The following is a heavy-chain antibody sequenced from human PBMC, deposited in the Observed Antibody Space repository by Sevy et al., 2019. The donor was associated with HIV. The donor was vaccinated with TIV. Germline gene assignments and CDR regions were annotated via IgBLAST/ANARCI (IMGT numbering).Heavy chain of an antibody. CDR1: GFTFSSYG. J-gene: IGHJ4*02. CDR2: IRYDGSNI. V-gene: IGHV3-33*01. CDR3: ARERYGYGSDY. D-gene: IGHD5-18*01. Sequence: GGSLRLSCAASGFTFSSYGMHWVRQAPGKGLEWVAVIRYDGSNIYYADSVKGRFTISRDNSKNTLYLQMNSLRAEDTAVYYCARERYGYGSDYWGQGTLVTVSS.